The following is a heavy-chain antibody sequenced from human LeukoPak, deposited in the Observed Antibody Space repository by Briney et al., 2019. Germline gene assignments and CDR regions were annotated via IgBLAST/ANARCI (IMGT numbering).Heavy chain of an antibody. V-gene: IGHV3-33*06. CDR1: GFTFSNYG. J-gene: IGHJ6*03. CDR3: AKGPTQVLRFLRDGKTYYMDV. CDR2: IWYDGKHE. D-gene: IGHD3-3*01. Sequence: GGSLRLSCAASGFTFSNYGMHWVRQAPGRGLECVAGIWYDGKHEYYADSVKGRFNISRDNPKNMLYLQMNSLRVEATAVYYCAKGPTQVLRFLRDGKTYYMDVWGKGTSVLVSS.